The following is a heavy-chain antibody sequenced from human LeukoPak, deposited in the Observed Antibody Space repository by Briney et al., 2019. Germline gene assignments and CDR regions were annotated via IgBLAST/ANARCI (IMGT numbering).Heavy chain of an antibody. CDR2: IEQDGSVK. Sequence: GGSLRLSCAASGFTLSRYWMSWVRQAPGKGLEWVANIEQDGSVKYYVDSVKGRFTISRGNAKNSLYLQMNSLRAEDTAVYYCARDLLGDGWFDPWGQGTLVTVSS. CDR3: ARDLLGDGWFDP. CDR1: GFTLSRYW. D-gene: IGHD2-21*02. J-gene: IGHJ5*02. V-gene: IGHV3-7*01.